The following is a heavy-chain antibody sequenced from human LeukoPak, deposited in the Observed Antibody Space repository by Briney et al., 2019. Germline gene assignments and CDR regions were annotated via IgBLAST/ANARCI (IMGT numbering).Heavy chain of an antibody. Sequence: SETPSLTCTVSGGSVSSYYWSWIRQPPGKGLEWIGYIYYSGSTYYNPSLKSRVTISVDTSKNQFSLKLSSVTAADTAVYYCAREGGYDYWGQGTLVTVSS. D-gene: IGHD5-12*01. J-gene: IGHJ4*02. V-gene: IGHV4-59*02. CDR3: AREGGYDY. CDR1: GGSVSSYY. CDR2: IYYSGST.